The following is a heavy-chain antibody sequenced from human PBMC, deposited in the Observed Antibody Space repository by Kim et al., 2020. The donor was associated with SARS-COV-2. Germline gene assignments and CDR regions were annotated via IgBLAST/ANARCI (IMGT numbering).Heavy chain of an antibody. CDR1: GFTFSSYA. J-gene: IGHJ4*02. Sequence: GGSLRLSCAASGFTFSSYAMHWVRQAPGKGLEWVAVISYDGSNKYYADSVKGRFTISRDNSKNTLYLQMNSLRAEDTAVYYCARDPFLGGYYGSGSYMDYWGQGTLVTVSS. CDR3: ARDPFLGGYYGSGSYMDY. D-gene: IGHD3-10*01. CDR2: ISYDGSNK. V-gene: IGHV3-30*04.